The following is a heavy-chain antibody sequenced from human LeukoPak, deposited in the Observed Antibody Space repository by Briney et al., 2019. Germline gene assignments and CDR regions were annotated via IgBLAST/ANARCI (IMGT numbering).Heavy chain of an antibody. CDR1: GGSIGGSISSFS. D-gene: IGHD3-10*01. J-gene: IGHJ6*03. CDR2: IYTSGST. Sequence: SETLSLTCTVSGGSIGGSISSFSWSWIRQPAGKGLEWIGRIYTSGSTNYNPSLKSRITMSVDTSKNQFSLKLTSVTAADTAVYFCARAASGDAIDYYGSGRRYYSYYMDVWGKGTTVSISS. CDR3: ARAASGDAIDYYGSGRRYYSYYMDV. V-gene: IGHV4-4*07.